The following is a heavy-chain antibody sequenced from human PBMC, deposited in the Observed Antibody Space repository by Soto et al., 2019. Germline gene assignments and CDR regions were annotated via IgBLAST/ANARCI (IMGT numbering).Heavy chain of an antibody. V-gene: IGHV4-59*01. CDR2: IYKSGTT. CDR1: GGFINRYY. D-gene: IGHD2-21*02. J-gene: IGHJ4*02. Sequence: SETLSLTCTVSGGFINRYYWSWFRQPPGKGLEWIGYIYKSGTTNYNPSLKSRVTISIDTSKNQFSLKVRSLTAADTAVYYCARMGCAGDCFTHTHSWGQGTPVTVS. CDR3: ARMGCAGDCFTHTHS.